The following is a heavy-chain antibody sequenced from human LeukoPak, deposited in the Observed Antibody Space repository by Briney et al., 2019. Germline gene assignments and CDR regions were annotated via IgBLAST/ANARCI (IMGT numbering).Heavy chain of an antibody. V-gene: IGHV4-30-4*08. D-gene: IGHD2-2*01. CDR3: ARAYCSSTSCYTDYYYMDV. J-gene: IGHJ6*03. CDR1: GGSISSGDYY. CDR2: IYYSGST. Sequence: SETLSLTCTVSGGSISSGDYYWSWIRQAPGKGLEWIGYIYYSGSTYYNPSLKSRVTISVDTSKNQFSLKLSSVTAADTAVYYCARAYCSSTSCYTDYYYMDVWRKGTTVTVSS.